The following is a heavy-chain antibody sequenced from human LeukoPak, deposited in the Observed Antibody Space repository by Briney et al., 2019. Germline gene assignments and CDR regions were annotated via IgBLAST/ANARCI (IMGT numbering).Heavy chain of an antibody. V-gene: IGHV4-38-2*02. J-gene: IGHJ4*02. Sequence: SETLSLTCTVSGYSISTSYYWGWTRQPPGKGLEWIGSIYHSGNTYYNQSLKSRDPLSVDTSKNQFSMKLNSVTAADTAVYYCARAGYGDSDFDYWGQGTLVTVSS. CDR2: IYHSGNT. CDR3: ARAGYGDSDFDY. D-gene: IGHD4-17*01. CDR1: GYSISTSYY.